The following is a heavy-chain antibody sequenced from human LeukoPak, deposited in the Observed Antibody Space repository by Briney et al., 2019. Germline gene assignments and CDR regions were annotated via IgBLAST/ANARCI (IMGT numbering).Heavy chain of an antibody. CDR2: ISAYNGNT. CDR3: ARDRQVERVTATGVGDY. Sequence: ASVKVSCKASGYTFTSYGISWVRQAPGQGLEWMGWISAYNGNTNYAQKLQGRVTMTTDTSTSTAYMELRSLRSDDTAVYYCARDRQVERVTATGVGDYWGQGTLVTVSS. V-gene: IGHV1-18*01. CDR1: GYTFTSYG. J-gene: IGHJ4*02. D-gene: IGHD2-21*02.